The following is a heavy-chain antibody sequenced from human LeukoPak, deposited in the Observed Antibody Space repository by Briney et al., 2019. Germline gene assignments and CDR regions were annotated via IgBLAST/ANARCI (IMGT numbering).Heavy chain of an antibody. J-gene: IGHJ4*02. CDR1: GFTFSSYS. D-gene: IGHD6-6*01. V-gene: IGHV3-21*01. Sequence: PGGSLRLPFAASGFTFSSYSMNWVRQAPGKGLGWISYISSSSSYIYYADSVKGRFTISRDNAKKSLYLQMSSLRAEDTAVYFCTRSWDSSSFPFDYWGQGTLVTVSS. CDR2: ISSSSSYI. CDR3: TRSWDSSSFPFDY.